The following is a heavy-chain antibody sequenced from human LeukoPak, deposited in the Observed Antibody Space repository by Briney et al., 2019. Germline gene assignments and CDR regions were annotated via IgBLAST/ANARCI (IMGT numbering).Heavy chain of an antibody. D-gene: IGHD3-10*01. V-gene: IGHV3-30*18. CDR1: GFTFNSYA. J-gene: IGHJ4*02. CDR3: ANYGSVSYFAY. Sequence: PGGSLRLSCAASGFTFNSYAMSWVRQAPEKGLEWVALISYDGSNKYYADSVKGRLTISRDNSKNTLYLQMISLRAEDTAVYYCANYGSVSYFAYWGQGTLVTVSS. CDR2: ISYDGSNK.